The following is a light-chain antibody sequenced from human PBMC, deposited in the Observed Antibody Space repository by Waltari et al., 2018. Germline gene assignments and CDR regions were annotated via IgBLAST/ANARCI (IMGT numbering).Light chain of an antibody. Sequence: QSVLTQPPSVSAAPGQRVTISCSGGSSNIGNNYVSWYRQFPGTAPKLLIYENTGRPSAFAVRVSGSKSGTSATLDITGRQAGDEADYYCGTWDSSLSGAVFGGGTHLTVL. CDR1: SSNIGNNY. V-gene: IGLV1-51*02. CDR3: GTWDSSLSGAV. CDR2: ENT. J-gene: IGLJ7*01.